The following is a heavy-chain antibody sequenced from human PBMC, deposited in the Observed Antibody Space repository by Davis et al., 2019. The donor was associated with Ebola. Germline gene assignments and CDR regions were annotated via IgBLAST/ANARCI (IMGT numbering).Heavy chain of an antibody. J-gene: IGHJ6*02. D-gene: IGHD3-3*01. V-gene: IGHV4-34*01. CDR3: ARGRTIWYGMDV. Sequence: GSLRLSCAVYGGSFSGYYWSWIRQPPEKGLEWIGEVNDSGSTNYNPSLKSRVTISVDTSKNQFSLKLSSVTAADTAVYYCARGRTIWYGMDVWGQGTTVTVSS. CDR2: VNDSGST. CDR1: GGSFSGYY.